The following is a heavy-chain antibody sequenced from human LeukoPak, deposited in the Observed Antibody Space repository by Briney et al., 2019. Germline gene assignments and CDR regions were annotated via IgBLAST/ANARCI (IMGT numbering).Heavy chain of an antibody. CDR3: AKDSCSGGSCYSYFDY. V-gene: IGHV3-33*06. Sequence: GRSLRLSCAASGFTFSSYGMHWVRQAPGKGLEWVAVIWYDGSNKYYADSVKGRFTISRDNSKNTLYLQMNSLRAEDTAVYYCAKDSCSGGSCYSYFDYWGQGTLVTASS. CDR2: IWYDGSNK. J-gene: IGHJ4*02. CDR1: GFTFSSYG. D-gene: IGHD2-15*01.